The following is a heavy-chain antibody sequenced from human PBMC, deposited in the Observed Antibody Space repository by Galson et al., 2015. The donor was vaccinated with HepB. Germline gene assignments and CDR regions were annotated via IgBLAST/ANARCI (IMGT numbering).Heavy chain of an antibody. J-gene: IGHJ1*01. V-gene: IGHV3-23*01. D-gene: IGHD6-13*01. CDR3: AKGGNIAAAGVGAVLSYFQH. CDR1: GFTFSSYA. Sequence: SLRLSCAASGFTFSSYAMSWVRQAPGKGLEWVSAISGSGGSTYYADSVKGRFTISRDNSKNTLYLQMNSLRAEDTAVYYCAKGGNIAAAGVGAVLSYFQHWGQGTLVTVSS. CDR2: ISGSGGST.